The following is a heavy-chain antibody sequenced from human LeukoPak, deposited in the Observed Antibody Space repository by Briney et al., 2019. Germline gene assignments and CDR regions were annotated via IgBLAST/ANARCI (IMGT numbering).Heavy chain of an antibody. D-gene: IGHD3/OR15-3a*01. CDR3: ARGGLISLANTPLGAFDI. Sequence: SETLSLTCAVSGGSISSSNWWTWVRQPPGKGLEWIGEIYYSGSAKYNPSLKSRVTISVDKSKNQFSLKLSSVTAADTAVYYCARGGLISLANTPLGAFDIWGQGTMVAVSA. CDR1: GGSISSSNW. CDR2: IYYSGSA. J-gene: IGHJ3*02. V-gene: IGHV4-4*02.